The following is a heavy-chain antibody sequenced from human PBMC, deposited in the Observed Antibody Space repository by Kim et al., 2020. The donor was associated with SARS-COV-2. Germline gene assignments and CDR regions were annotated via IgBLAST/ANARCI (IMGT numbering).Heavy chain of an antibody. D-gene: IGHD5-18*01. CDR3: AKDQHSYGPSNY. J-gene: IGHJ4*02. V-gene: IGHV3-23*01. Sequence: YYADSVKGRFTISRDNSKNTLYLQMNSLRAEDTAVYYCAKDQHSYGPSNYWGQGTLVTVSS.